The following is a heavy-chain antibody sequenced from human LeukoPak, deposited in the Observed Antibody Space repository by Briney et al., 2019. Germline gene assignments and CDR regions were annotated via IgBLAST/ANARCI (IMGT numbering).Heavy chain of an antibody. V-gene: IGHV4-59*08. D-gene: IGHD5-12*01. CDR1: GFSISTYY. J-gene: IGHJ4*02. CDR3: ARMGGYSGYATH. Sequence: SETLSLTCTVSGFSISTYYWSWIRQPPGKGLEWIGYIHYSGTTNYNPSLKNRVTISLDTSKNQFSLNLSSVTAADTAVYCCARMGGYSGYATHWGQGTLVTVSS. CDR2: IHYSGTT.